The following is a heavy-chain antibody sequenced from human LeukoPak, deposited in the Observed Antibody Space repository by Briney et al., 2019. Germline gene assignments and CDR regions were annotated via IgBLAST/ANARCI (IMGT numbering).Heavy chain of an antibody. CDR1: GFTVSSNY. Sequence: GGSLRLSCAASGFTVSSNYMSWVRQAPGKGLEWVSVIYSGGSTYYADSVKGRFTISRDNSKNTLYLQMNSLRAEDTAVYYCAREVGGSWSSIDYWGQGTLVTVSS. CDR2: IYSGGST. V-gene: IGHV3-53*01. J-gene: IGHJ4*02. D-gene: IGHD6-13*01. CDR3: AREVGGSWSSIDY.